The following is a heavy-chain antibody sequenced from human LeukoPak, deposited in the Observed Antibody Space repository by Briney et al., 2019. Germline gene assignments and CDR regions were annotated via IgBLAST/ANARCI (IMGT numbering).Heavy chain of an antibody. CDR2: IRYDGSNK. V-gene: IGHV3-30*02. CDR3: AKDHWSWDIAMVTPFDY. J-gene: IGHJ4*02. D-gene: IGHD5-18*01. CDR1: GFTFSSYG. Sequence: TGGSLRLSCTASGFTFSSYGIHWVRQAPGKGLEWVAFIRYDGSNKYYADSVKGRFTISRDNSKNTLYLQMNSLRAEDSAVYYCAKDHWSWDIAMVTPFDYWGQGTLVTVSS.